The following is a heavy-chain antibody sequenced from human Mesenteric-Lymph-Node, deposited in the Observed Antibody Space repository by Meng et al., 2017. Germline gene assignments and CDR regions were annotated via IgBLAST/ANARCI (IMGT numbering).Heavy chain of an antibody. CDR3: AREHRITDFWSDYLAAWFDP. CDR2: ISHTGRT. D-gene: IGHD3-3*01. J-gene: IGHJ5*02. Sequence: QWKLQESGPGLVRPSGTLSPTCDVSGESVSSNNWWRWLRQSPGKGLEWIGEISHTGRTYYNPSLESRVAISLDTSNNQFSLNLNSVTAADTAVYYCAREHRITDFWSDYLAAWFDPWGQGTLVTVSS. V-gene: IGHV4-4*02. CDR1: GESVSSNNW.